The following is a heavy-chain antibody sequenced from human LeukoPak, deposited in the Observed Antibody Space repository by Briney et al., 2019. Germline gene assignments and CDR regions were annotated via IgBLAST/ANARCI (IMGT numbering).Heavy chain of an antibody. CDR3: ATSGASGSYAFDI. CDR2: IYYSGST. D-gene: IGHD3-10*01. V-gene: IGHV4-61*08. Sequence: TSETLSLTCTVSGGSISSGGYYWSWIRQHPGKGLEWIGYIYYSGSTTYNPSLKSRVTISLDTARNQFSLRLSSVTAADTAVYYCATSGASGSYAFDIWGQGTMVTVSS. CDR1: GGSISSGGYY. J-gene: IGHJ3*02.